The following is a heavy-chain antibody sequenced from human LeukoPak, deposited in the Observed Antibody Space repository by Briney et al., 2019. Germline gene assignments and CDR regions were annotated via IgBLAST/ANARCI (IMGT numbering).Heavy chain of an antibody. J-gene: IGHJ4*02. CDR2: IYHTGDT. Sequence: PSQTLSLTCTVSGGSINTGGYYWGWIRQPPGKDLEWIGYIYHTGDTYYTPSLKSRVTMSLDRSKNQFSLTLTSVTAADTAVYYCVREGAQTAFDSWGQGTLVTVSS. CDR3: VREGAQTAFDS. D-gene: IGHD3-16*01. CDR1: GGSINTGGYY. V-gene: IGHV4-30-2*01.